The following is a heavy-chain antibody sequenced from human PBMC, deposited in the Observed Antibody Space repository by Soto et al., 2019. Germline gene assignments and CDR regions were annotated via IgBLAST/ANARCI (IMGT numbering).Heavy chain of an antibody. D-gene: IGHD3-16*01. CDR1: GFTFSSYG. CDR3: ARGVPMIVDY. V-gene: IGHV3-33*01. CDR2: IWYDGSNK. J-gene: IGHJ4*02. Sequence: GGSLRIPCAASGFTFSSYGMHWARQAPGKGLEWVAVIWYDGSNKYYADSVNGRFTISRDNSKNTLYLQMNSLRAEDTAVYYCARGVPMIVDYWGQGTLVTVSS.